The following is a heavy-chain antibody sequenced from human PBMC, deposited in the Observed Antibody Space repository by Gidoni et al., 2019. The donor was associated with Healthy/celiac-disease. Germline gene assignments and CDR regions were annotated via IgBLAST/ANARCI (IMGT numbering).Heavy chain of an antibody. Sequence: QVQLVESGGGVVQPGRSLRRSCEASGFTFSSYAMPWVRQAPGKGLEWVAVISYDGSNKYYADSVKGRFTISRDNSKNTLYLQMNSLRAEDTAVYYCARAHYSGSYCLDYWGQGTLVTVSS. D-gene: IGHD1-26*01. CDR1: GFTFSSYA. V-gene: IGHV3-30-3*01. J-gene: IGHJ4*02. CDR2: ISYDGSNK. CDR3: ARAHYSGSYCLDY.